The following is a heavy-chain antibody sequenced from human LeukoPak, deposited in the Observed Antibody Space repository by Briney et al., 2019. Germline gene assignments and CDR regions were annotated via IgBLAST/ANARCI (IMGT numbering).Heavy chain of an antibody. D-gene: IGHD7-27*01. CDR1: GGTFSSYA. V-gene: IGHV1-69*13. J-gene: IGHJ4*02. CDR3: AREPQLGPYYFDY. Sequence: ASVKVPCKASGGTFSSYAISWVRQAPGQGLEWMGGIIPIFGTANYAQKFQGRVTVTADESTSTAYMELSSLRPEDTAVYYCAREPQLGPYYFDYWGQGTLVTVSS. CDR2: IIPIFGTA.